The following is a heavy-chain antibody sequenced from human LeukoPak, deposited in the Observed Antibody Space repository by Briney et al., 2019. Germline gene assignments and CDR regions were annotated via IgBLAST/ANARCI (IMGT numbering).Heavy chain of an antibody. V-gene: IGHV4-4*07. J-gene: IGHJ4*02. CDR3: ARVHCSSTSCYGGGFDY. CDR1: GGSISSYY. CDR2: IYTSGST. Sequence: PSETLSLTCTVSGGSISSYYWSWIRRPAGKGLEWIGRIYTSGSTNYNPSLKSRVTMSVDTSKNQFSLKLSSVTAADTAVYYCARVHCSSTSCYGGGFDYWGQGTLVTVSS. D-gene: IGHD2-2*01.